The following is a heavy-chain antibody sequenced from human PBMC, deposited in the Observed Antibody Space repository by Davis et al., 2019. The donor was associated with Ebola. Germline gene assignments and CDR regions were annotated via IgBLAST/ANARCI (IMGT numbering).Heavy chain of an antibody. V-gene: IGHV3-23*01. D-gene: IGHD1-26*01. CDR3: ARTIVGATSFDS. Sequence: GGSLRLSCAASGFTFSSYAMSWVRQAPGKGLEWVSTISSAGGSTYYADSVKGRFTISRDNSKNTLSLQMNSLRAEDAAMYYCARTIVGATSFDSWGRGTLVTVSS. J-gene: IGHJ4*02. CDR1: GFTFSSYA. CDR2: ISSAGGST.